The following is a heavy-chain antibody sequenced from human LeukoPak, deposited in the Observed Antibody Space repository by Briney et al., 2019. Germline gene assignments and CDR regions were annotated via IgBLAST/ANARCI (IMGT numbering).Heavy chain of an antibody. CDR1: GGSISSSSYY. D-gene: IGHD6-19*01. CDR3: ARMSIGYSSGWRVSTFDP. Sequence: PSETLSLTCTVSGGSISSSSYYWGWIRQPPGKGLEWIGSMYYSGSTYYNPSLKSRVTISVDTSKNQFSLKLSSVTAADTAVYYCARMSIGYSSGWRVSTFDPWGQGTLVTVSS. CDR2: MYYSGST. V-gene: IGHV4-39*07. J-gene: IGHJ5*02.